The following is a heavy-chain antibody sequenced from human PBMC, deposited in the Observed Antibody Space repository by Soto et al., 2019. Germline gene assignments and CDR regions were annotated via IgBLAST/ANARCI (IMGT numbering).Heavy chain of an antibody. Sequence: XGSLSLSCSASGVTFSSSALSWVRQAPGKGLDWVSAISGSGGSTYYADSVKGRFTISRDNSKNTLYLQMNSLRAEGTAVYYCASYRRREGNWFDPWGQGTLVTVSS. CDR3: ASYRRREGNWFDP. V-gene: IGHV3-23*01. D-gene: IGHD3-16*02. J-gene: IGHJ5*02. CDR1: GVTFSSSA. CDR2: ISGSGGST.